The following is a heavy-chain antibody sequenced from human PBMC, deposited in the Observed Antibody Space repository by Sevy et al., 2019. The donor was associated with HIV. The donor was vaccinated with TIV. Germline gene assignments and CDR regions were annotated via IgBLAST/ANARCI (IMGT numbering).Heavy chain of an antibody. V-gene: IGHV1-8*01. CDR3: ARLSSSKNRYYYYGMDV. CDR2: INPNSGNT. Sequence: ASVKVSCKASGYTFTSYDINWVRQATGQGLEWMGWINPNSGNTGYAQKFQGRVTMTRNTSISTAYMELSSLRSEDTAVYYCARLSSSKNRYYYYGMDVWGQGTTVTVSS. CDR1: GYTFTSYD. D-gene: IGHD6-13*01. J-gene: IGHJ6*02.